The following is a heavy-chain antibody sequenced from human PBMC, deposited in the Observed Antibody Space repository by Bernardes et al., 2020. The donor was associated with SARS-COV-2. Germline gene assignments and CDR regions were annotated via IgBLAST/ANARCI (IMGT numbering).Heavy chain of an antibody. D-gene: IGHD2-2*01. J-gene: IGHJ4*02. V-gene: IGHV3-66*02. CDR2: FHRDGKT. CDR3: ATRVVPASWSGFDN. Sequence: GGSLRLSCAASGLTVSSKYMTWVRQAPGKGLEWVSVFHRDGKTYYSDSVKGRFTISRDNFKNTLYLQMNGLRVEDTGVYYCATRVVPASWSGFDNWGQGTLVTVSS. CDR1: GLTVSSKY.